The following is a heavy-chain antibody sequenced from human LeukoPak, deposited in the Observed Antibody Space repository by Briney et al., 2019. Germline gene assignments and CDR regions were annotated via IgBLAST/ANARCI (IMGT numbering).Heavy chain of an antibody. V-gene: IGHV4-61*01. J-gene: IGHJ1*01. D-gene: IGHD4/OR15-4a*01. Sequence: SETLSLTCSVSGGSISNNKDYWSWIRQAPGKGLEWIGYVHHSGRTNSNPSLGSRVTMSVDTSTSQLSLNLTSVTTADTAVYFCARDLRAKYWGQGTLVFVPS. CDR2: VHHSGRT. CDR1: GGSISNNKDY. CDR3: ARDLRAKY.